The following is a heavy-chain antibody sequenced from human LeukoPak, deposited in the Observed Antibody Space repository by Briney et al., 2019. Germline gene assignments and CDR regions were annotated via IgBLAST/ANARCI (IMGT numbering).Heavy chain of an antibody. Sequence: GGSLRLSCAASRFTFSSYAMSWVRQAPGKGLEWVSAISGSGGSTYYADSVKGRFTISRDNSKNTLYLQMNSLRAEDTAVYYCAKEGYCSSTSCYDHYYYGMDVWGQGTTVTVSS. D-gene: IGHD2-2*01. CDR1: RFTFSSYA. CDR2: ISGSGGST. V-gene: IGHV3-23*01. J-gene: IGHJ6*02. CDR3: AKEGYCSSTSCYDHYYYGMDV.